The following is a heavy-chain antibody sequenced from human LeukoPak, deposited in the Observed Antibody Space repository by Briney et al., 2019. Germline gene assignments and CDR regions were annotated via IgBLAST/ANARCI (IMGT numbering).Heavy chain of an antibody. J-gene: IGHJ6*03. D-gene: IGHD3-3*01. CDR3: ARDEEYDFWSGSYMDV. CDR1: GGSISSYY. CDR2: IYTSGST. Sequence: SETLSLTCTVSGGSISSYYWSWIRQPAGKGLEWIVRIYTSGSTNYNPSLKSRVTMSVDTSKNQFSLKLSSVTAADTAVYYCARDEEYDFWSGSYMDVWGKGTTVTVSS. V-gene: IGHV4-4*07.